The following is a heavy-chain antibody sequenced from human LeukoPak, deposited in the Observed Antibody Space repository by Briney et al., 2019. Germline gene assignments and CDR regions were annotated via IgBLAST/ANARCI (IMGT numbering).Heavy chain of an antibody. V-gene: IGHV3-30*18. D-gene: IGHD3-22*01. CDR1: GFTFSSYG. J-gene: IGHJ4*02. Sequence: GGSLRLSCAASGFTFSSYGMNWVRQAPGKGLEWVAGISYDGSNKYYADSVKGRVTISRDFSKSTLFLQMNSLRAEDTVVYYCAKDQYYYDSSAYYARGGFDYWGQGTLVTVSS. CDR2: ISYDGSNK. CDR3: AKDQYYYDSSAYYARGGFDY.